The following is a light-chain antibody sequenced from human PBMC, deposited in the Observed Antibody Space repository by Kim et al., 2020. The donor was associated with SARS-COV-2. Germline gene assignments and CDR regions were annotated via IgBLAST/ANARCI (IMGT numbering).Light chain of an antibody. Sequence: PGERIILSCRASQSVSSRSLAWYQQRPGQAPRLLIYDVSSRAPGIPDRFSGSGSGTDFTLTISRLEPEDFAVYFCQLYGTSFRYPFGQGTKL. V-gene: IGKV3-20*01. J-gene: IGKJ2*01. CDR2: DVS. CDR1: QSVSSRS. CDR3: QLYGTSFRYP.